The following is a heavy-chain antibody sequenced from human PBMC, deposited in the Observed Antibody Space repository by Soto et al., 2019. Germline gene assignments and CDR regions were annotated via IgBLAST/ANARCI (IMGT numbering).Heavy chain of an antibody. CDR1: GGTFSSYS. J-gene: IGHJ4*02. CDR2: IIPIFATA. CDR3: ARDGGSHSGGIDH. V-gene: IGHV1-69*01. Sequence: QVQLVQSGAEVKKPGSSVKVSCKASGGTFSSYSINWVRQAPGQGLEWMGEIIPIFATANYAQKFQGRATITADESTSTANMERSSLRSEDTAVYYCARDGGSHSGGIDHWGQAALVTVSS. D-gene: IGHD1-26*01.